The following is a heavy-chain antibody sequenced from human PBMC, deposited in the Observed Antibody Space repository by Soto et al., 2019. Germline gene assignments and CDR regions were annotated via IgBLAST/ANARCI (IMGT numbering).Heavy chain of an antibody. CDR1: GGSISSSSYY. J-gene: IGHJ6*03. Sequence: SETLSLTCTVSGGSISSSSYYWGWIRQPPGKGLEWIGSIYYSGSTYYNPSLKSRVTISVDTSKNQFSLKLSSVTAADTAVYYCARASYYDFWSGYPYYYYYYMDVWGKRTTVTVSS. D-gene: IGHD3-3*01. CDR3: ARASYYDFWSGYPYYYYYYMDV. V-gene: IGHV4-39*01. CDR2: IYYSGST.